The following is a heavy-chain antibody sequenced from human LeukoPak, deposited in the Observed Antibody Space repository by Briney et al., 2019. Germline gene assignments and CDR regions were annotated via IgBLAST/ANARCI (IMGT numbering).Heavy chain of an antibody. J-gene: IGHJ6*03. CDR1: GPSFDDLG. Sequence: GGSLRLSCAASGPSFDDLGMTWVRQVPGKGLEWVAGINWNGASTGYADSVRGRFTISRDNAKNSLYLQMNSLRAEDTALYYCARAVCPTIKFCDSSYFMDVWGKGTTVNVS. CDR2: INWNGAST. CDR3: ARAVCPTIKFCDSSYFMDV. V-gene: IGHV3-20*04. D-gene: IGHD6-6*01.